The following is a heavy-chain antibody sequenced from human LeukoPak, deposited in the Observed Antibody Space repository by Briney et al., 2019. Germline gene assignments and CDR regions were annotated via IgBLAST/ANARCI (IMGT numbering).Heavy chain of an antibody. Sequence: PSETLSLTCAVYGGSFSGYYWSWIRQPPGKGLEWIGEINHSGSTNYNPSLKSRVTISVDTSKNQFSLKLSSVTAADTAVYYCARAILRYFDWTNFDYWGQGTLVTVSS. J-gene: IGHJ4*02. CDR2: INHSGST. CDR3: ARAILRYFDWTNFDY. D-gene: IGHD3-9*01. CDR1: GGSFSGYY. V-gene: IGHV4-34*01.